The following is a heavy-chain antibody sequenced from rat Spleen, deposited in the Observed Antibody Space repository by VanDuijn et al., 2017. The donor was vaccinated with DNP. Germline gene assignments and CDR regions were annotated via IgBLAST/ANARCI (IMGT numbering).Heavy chain of an antibody. J-gene: IGHJ2*01. Sequence: EVQLVESGGGLVQPGRSLKLSCAASGFTFSDYYMAWVRQAPTKGLEWVASISYDGSGTYCRDSVKGRFTISRDNAKSTLYLQMDSLRSEDTATYYCTTGGGAAYWGQGVMVTVSS. CDR3: TTGGGAAY. CDR1: GFTFSDYY. CDR2: ISYDGSGT. V-gene: IGHV5-20*01.